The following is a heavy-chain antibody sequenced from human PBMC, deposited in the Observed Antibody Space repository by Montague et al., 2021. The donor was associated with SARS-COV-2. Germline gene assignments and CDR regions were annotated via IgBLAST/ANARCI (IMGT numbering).Heavy chain of an antibody. V-gene: IGHV6-1*01. CDR2: TYFTSKWSS. J-gene: IGHJ4*02. D-gene: IGHD2-2*01. CDR3: ARAYCSSTSCYPIDY. CDR1: GDSVSSTSAA. Sequence: CAISGDSVSSTSAAWNWIRQSPSRGLEWLGRTYFTSKWSSEYALSVKSRLIISPDTSKNQFSLRLTPVTPDDTAVYYCARAYCSSTSCYPIDYWSQGTLVTVSS.